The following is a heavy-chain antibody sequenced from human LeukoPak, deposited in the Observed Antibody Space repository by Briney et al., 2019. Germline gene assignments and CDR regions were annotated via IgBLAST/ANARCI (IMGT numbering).Heavy chain of an antibody. Sequence: GGSLRLSCAASGFTFSSYAMHWVRQAPGKGLEWVAVISYDGSNKYYADSVKGRFTISRDNSKNTLYLQMNSLRAEDTAVYYCARDPKGGYSGYGNYYYYGMDVWGQGTTVTVSS. V-gene: IGHV3-30-3*01. D-gene: IGHD5-12*01. J-gene: IGHJ6*02. CDR1: GFTFSSYA. CDR2: ISYDGSNK. CDR3: ARDPKGGYSGYGNYYYYGMDV.